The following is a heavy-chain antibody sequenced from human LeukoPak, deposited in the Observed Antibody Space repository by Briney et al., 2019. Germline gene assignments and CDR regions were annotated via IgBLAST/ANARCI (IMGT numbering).Heavy chain of an antibody. CDR1: GGSLSSYY. CDR3: ASYTAITPTFDY. Sequence: SETLSLTCTVSGGSLSSYYWSWIRQPPGKGLEWIGYIYYSGSTNYNPSLKSRVTISVDTSKNPFSLKLSSVTAADTAVYYCASYTAITPTFDYWGQGTLVTVSS. J-gene: IGHJ4*02. D-gene: IGHD5-18*01. CDR2: IYYSGST. V-gene: IGHV4-59*01.